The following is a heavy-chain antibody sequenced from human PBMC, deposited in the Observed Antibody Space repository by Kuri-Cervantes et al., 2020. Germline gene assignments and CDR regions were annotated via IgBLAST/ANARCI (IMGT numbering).Heavy chain of an antibody. Sequence: ASVKVSCKASGYTFSDYAIHWVRQASGQRLEWMAWINDGNGETKSSQRFQGRVTITTDTSASTAYMELSSLRSEDTAMYYCARDGWVTMFHFDNWGPGTLVTVSS. J-gene: IGHJ4*02. CDR1: GYTFSDYA. CDR3: ARDGWVTMFHFDN. CDR2: INDGNGET. V-gene: IGHV1-3*01. D-gene: IGHD3-10*02.